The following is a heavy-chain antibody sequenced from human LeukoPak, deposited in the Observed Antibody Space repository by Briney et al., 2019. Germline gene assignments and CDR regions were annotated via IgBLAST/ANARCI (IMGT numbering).Heavy chain of an antibody. CDR1: GVSFSGYY. CDR2: INHSGST. Sequence: SETLSLTCAVYGVSFSGYYWSWIRQPPGKGLEWIGEINHSGSTNYNPSLKSRVTISVDTSKNQFPLKLSSVTAADTAVYYCARGSIRFWSGYYSNWFDPWGQGTLVTVSS. D-gene: IGHD3-3*01. CDR3: ARGSIRFWSGYYSNWFDP. J-gene: IGHJ5*02. V-gene: IGHV4-34*01.